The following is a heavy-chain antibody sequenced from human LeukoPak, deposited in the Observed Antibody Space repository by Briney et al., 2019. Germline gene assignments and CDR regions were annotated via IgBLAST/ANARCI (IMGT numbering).Heavy chain of an antibody. Sequence: SVKVSCKASGGTFSGYAVSWVRQAPGKGLEWVGGIISICGTANYAQNLQGRVTITTDDSTNTAYMELNSLRSEDTALYFCAGGSDGAFDIWGQGTMVTV. CDR1: GGTFSGYA. CDR2: IISICGTA. CDR3: AGGSDGAFDI. D-gene: IGHD5-24*01. J-gene: IGHJ3*02. V-gene: IGHV1-69*05.